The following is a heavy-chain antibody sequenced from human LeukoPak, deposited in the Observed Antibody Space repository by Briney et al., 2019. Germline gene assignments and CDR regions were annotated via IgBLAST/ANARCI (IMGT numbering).Heavy chain of an antibody. CDR2: IIPIFGTA. CDR1: GGTFSSYA. J-gene: IGHJ4*02. V-gene: IGHV1-69*13. CDR3: ARVGGTVVPAAIFDY. D-gene: IGHD2-2*01. Sequence: ASVKVSCKASGGTFSSYAISWVRQAPGQGLEWMGGIIPIFGTANYAQKFQGRVTITADESTSTAYMELSSLRSEDTAVYYCARVGGTVVPAAIFDYWGQGTLVTVSS.